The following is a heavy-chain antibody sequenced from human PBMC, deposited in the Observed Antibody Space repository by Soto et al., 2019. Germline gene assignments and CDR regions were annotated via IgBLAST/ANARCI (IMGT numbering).Heavy chain of an antibody. CDR3: ARDKNWAFDH. J-gene: IGHJ4*02. D-gene: IGHD7-27*01. V-gene: IGHV3-48*02. CDR2: ISGSSKTI. CDR1: GLTFSGDS. Sequence: GGSLRLSCVASGLTFSGDSINWVRQAPGKGLEWVSYISGSSKTIHYADSVKGRFTISRDNAKYSVYLQMNSLRDEDMAVYYCARDKNWAFDHWGQGALVTVS.